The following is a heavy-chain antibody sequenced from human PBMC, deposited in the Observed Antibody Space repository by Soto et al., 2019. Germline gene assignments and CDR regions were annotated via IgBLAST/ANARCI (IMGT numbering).Heavy chain of an antibody. V-gene: IGHV4-39*07. CDR3: AKYSSGWHYYYYGMDV. CDR1: GGSISSSSYY. D-gene: IGHD6-19*01. Sequence: SLTCTVSGGSISSSSYYWGWIRQPPGKGLEWIGSIYYSGSTYYNPSLKSRVTISVDTSKNQFSLYLQMDSLRAEDTAVYYCAKYSSGWHYYYYGMDVWGQGTTVTVSS. J-gene: IGHJ6*02. CDR2: IYYSGST.